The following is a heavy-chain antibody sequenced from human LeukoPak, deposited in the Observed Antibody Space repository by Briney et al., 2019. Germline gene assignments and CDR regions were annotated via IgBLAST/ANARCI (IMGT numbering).Heavy chain of an antibody. CDR2: FDPEDGET. CDR1: GYTLTELS. J-gene: IGHJ4*02. D-gene: IGHD3-10*01. V-gene: IGHV1-24*01. CDR3: GTFEAITMVRVIPIDY. Sequence: GASVKVSCKVSGYTLTELSMHWVRQAPGKGLEWMGGFDPEDGETIYAQKFQGRVTMTEDTSTDTAYMELSSLRSEDTAVYYCGTFEAITMVRVIPIDYWGQGTLVTVSS.